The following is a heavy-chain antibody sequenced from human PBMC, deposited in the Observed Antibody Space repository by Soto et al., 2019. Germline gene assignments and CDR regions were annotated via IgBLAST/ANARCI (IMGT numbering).Heavy chain of an antibody. CDR1: GGSISSSHW. CDR3: ARVVLTITRGAFDA. D-gene: IGHD3-9*01. Sequence: QVQLQESGPGLVKPSGTLSLTCAVSGGSISSSHWWTWVRQSPGKGLEYIGEISHSGTSNSNPSLKRLVTLSVDKSKNHFSLTLTSVTAADTAVYYCARVVLTITRGAFDAWGQGTLVIVSS. J-gene: IGHJ3*01. V-gene: IGHV4-4*02. CDR2: ISHSGTS.